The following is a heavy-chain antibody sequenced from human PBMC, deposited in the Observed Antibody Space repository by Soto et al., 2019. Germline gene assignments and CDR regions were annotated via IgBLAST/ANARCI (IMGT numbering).Heavy chain of an antibody. CDR1: GYTFTSYY. D-gene: IGHD2-2*02. CDR3: ARADIVVVPAAIPNYYYYYGMDV. V-gene: IGHV1-46*01. Sequence: ASVKVSCKASGYTFTSYYMHWVRQAPGQGLEWMGIINPSGGSTSYAQKFQGRVTMTRDTSTSTAYMELSSLRSEDTAVYYCARADIVVVPAAIPNYYYYYGMDVWGQGTTVTVSS. J-gene: IGHJ6*02. CDR2: INPSGGST.